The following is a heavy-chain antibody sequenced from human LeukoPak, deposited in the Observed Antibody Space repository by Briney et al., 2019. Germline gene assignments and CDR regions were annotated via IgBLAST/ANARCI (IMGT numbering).Heavy chain of an antibody. CDR3: ARQGGYCSGGTCYPNWFDP. CDR2: IYHSGST. V-gene: IGHV4-4*02. CDR1: GGSISSSNW. Sequence: SGTLSLTCAVSGGSISSSNWWSWVRQPPGKGLEWIGEIYHSGSTNYNPSLKSRVTISVDTSKKQFSLKLSSVTAADTAVYYCARQGGYCSGGTCYPNWFDPWGQGTLVTVSS. J-gene: IGHJ5*02. D-gene: IGHD2-15*01.